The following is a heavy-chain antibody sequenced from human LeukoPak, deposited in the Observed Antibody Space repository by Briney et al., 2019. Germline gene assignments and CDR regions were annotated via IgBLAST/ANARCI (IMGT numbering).Heavy chain of an antibody. V-gene: IGHV4-34*01. CDR2: INHSGSA. Sequence: PSETLSLTCAVYGESFSGYYWSWIRQPPGKGLEWIAEINHSGSASYNPSLKSRVTISVDTSKNQFSLKLSSVTAADTAVYYCASFRGGRGSRLEGFDFWGQGTLVTVSS. D-gene: IGHD2-15*01. CDR3: ASFRGGRGSRLEGFDF. J-gene: IGHJ4*02. CDR1: GESFSGYY.